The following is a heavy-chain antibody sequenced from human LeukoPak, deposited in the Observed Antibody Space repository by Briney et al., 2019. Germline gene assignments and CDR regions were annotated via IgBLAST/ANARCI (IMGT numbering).Heavy chain of an antibody. J-gene: IGHJ6*03. CDR1: GFTFSSYS. D-gene: IGHD4-17*01. Sequence: GGSLRLSCAASGFTFSSYSMNWVRQAPGKGLEWVSYISSSSSTIYYADSVKGRFTISRDNAKNSLYLQMNSLRAEDTAVYYCAREGVTTVTYYYYYYYMDVWGKGTTVTVPS. CDR2: ISSSSSTI. CDR3: AREGVTTVTYYYYYYYMDV. V-gene: IGHV3-48*01.